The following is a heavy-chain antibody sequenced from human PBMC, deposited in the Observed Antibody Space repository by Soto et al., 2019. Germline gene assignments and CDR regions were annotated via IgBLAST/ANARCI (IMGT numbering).Heavy chain of an antibody. Sequence: QLQLQESGPGLVKPSETLSLTCTVSGGSISSSSYYWGWIRQPPGKGLEWIGSIYYSGSTYYNPSLKSRVTISADSSNNHVPLKPSAVTAAVTALYYCARVPGDIFGVVIGAPSYSRNDYWGQGSLVIVSS. CDR2: IYYSGST. D-gene: IGHD3-3*02. CDR1: GGSISSSSYY. J-gene: IGHJ4*02. V-gene: IGHV4-39*01. CDR3: ARVPGDIFGVVIGAPSYSRNDY.